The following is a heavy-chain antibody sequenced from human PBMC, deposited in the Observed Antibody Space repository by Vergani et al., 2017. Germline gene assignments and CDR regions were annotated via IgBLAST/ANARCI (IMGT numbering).Heavy chain of an antibody. CDR3: ARGRYCSSTSCLYFDY. Sequence: QVQLQESGPGLVKPSETLSLTCTVSGGSVSSGRYYWSWIRQPPGKGLEWIGYIYYSGSTNYNPSLKSRVTISVDTSKNQFSLKLSSVTAADTAVYYCARGRYCSSTSCLYFDYWGQGTLVTVSS. J-gene: IGHJ4*02. CDR2: IYYSGST. CDR1: GGSVSSGRYY. V-gene: IGHV4-61*01. D-gene: IGHD2-2*01.